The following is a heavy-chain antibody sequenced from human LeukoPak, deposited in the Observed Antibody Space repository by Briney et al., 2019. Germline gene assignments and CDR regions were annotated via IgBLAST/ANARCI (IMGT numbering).Heavy chain of an antibody. D-gene: IGHD1-7*01. V-gene: IGHV3-11*04. CDR2: ISSSGSTI. J-gene: IGHJ4*02. Sequence: GGSLRLSCAASGFTFSDYYMSWIRQAPGKGLEWVSYISSSGSTIYYADSVKGRFTISRDNSENTLYLQMSSLRVEDTAVYYCTRGQTTYYDYWGQGTLVTVSS. CDR3: TRGQTTYYDY. CDR1: GFTFSDYY.